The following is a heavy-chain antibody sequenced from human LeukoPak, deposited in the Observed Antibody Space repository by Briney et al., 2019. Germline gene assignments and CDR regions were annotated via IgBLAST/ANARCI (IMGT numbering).Heavy chain of an antibody. Sequence: GGSLRLSCAASGFTFSSYGMHWVRQAPGKGLEWVAFIRYDGSNKYYADSVKGRFTISRDNSKNTLYLQMSSLRAEDTAVYYCARQVVGATFQYYFDYWGQGTLVTVSS. CDR1: GFTFSSYG. D-gene: IGHD1-26*01. CDR3: ARQVVGATFQYYFDY. V-gene: IGHV3-30*02. J-gene: IGHJ4*02. CDR2: IRYDGSNK.